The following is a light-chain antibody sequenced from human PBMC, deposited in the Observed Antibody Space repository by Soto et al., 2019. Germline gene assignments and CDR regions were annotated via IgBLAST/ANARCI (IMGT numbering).Light chain of an antibody. CDR2: AVT. V-gene: IGLV2-14*01. CDR1: SSDVGGYNY. CDR3: SSYTSSSTL. Sequence: QSVLPQPASVSGPPGQSITISCTGTSSDVGGYNYVSWYQQHPGKAPKLMIYAVTDRPSGVSSRFSGSKSGNTASLTISGLQAEDEADYYCSSYTSSSTLFGTGTKVTVL. J-gene: IGLJ1*01.